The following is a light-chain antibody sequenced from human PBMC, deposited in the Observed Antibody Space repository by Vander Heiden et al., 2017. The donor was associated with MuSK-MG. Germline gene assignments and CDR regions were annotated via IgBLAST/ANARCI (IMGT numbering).Light chain of an antibody. V-gene: IGKV1-5*03. J-gene: IGKJ2*01. Sequence: IQMTQSPSTLSASVGDSVTITCLASQSIGRSLAWFQQKPGRATKLVIYRASSLESGVPSIFSGGGSGTDFTLTISSLHPDEFATYYCQHDVGYPSTFGQGTRVEIK. CDR1: QSIGRS. CDR3: QHDVGYPST. CDR2: RAS.